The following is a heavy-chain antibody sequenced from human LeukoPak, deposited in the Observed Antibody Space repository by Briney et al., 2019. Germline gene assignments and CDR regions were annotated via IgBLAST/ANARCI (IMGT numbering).Heavy chain of an antibody. CDR2: ITDSSTST. D-gene: IGHD6-13*01. J-gene: IGHJ4*02. V-gene: IGHV3-23*01. Sequence: GGSLRLSCAASGFTFNNYVMNWVRQAPGKGLEWVSAITDSSTSTYYADSVKGRFTISRHNSKNTLYLQMNSLRAEDTAVYYCAKGSSSSRPYYFDYWGQGTPVTVSS. CDR1: GFTFNNYV. CDR3: AKGSSSSRPYYFDY.